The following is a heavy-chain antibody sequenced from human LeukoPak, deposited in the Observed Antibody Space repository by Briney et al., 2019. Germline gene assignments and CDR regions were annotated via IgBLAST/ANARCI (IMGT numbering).Heavy chain of an antibody. V-gene: IGHV1-69*04. J-gene: IGHJ2*01. Sequence: ASVKVSCKASGGTFSSYAVSWVRQAPGQGLEWMGRIIPILGIANYAQKFQGRVTITADKSTSTAYMELSSLRSEDTAVYYCARARTDLSFDLWGRGTLVTVSS. CDR2: IIPILGIA. CDR1: GGTFSSYA. D-gene: IGHD1-14*01. CDR3: ARARTDLSFDL.